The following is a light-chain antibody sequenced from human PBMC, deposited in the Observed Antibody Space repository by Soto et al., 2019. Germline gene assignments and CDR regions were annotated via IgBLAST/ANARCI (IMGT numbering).Light chain of an antibody. CDR3: TSYTSSSTLDV. Sequence: QSVLTQPASVSGSPGQSITISCTGTSSDVGGYNYVSWYQQHPGKAPKLMIYEVSNRPSGVSNRFSGSKSGHTASPTISGLQSEDEADYFCTSYTSSSTLDVFGTGTKLTVL. V-gene: IGLV2-14*01. J-gene: IGLJ1*01. CDR2: EVS. CDR1: SSDVGGYNY.